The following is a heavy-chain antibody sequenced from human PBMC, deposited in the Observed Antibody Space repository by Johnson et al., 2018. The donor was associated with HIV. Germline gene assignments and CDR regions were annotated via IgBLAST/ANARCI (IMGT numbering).Heavy chain of an antibody. CDR2: ISYDRSNK. J-gene: IGHJ3*02. D-gene: IGHD3-22*01. Sequence: QVQLVESGGGVVQPGRSLRLSCAASGFTFSSYAMHWVRQAPGKGLEWVAVISYDRSNKYYADSVKGRFTISRDNAKNTLYLQMNSLRTEDTALYYCASKDSTYYYADFNIWGQGTMVTVSS. CDR3: ASKDSTYYYADFNI. V-gene: IGHV3-30-3*01. CDR1: GFTFSSYA.